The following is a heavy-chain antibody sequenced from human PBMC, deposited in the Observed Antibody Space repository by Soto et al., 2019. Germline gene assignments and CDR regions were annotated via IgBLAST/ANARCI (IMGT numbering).Heavy chain of an antibody. CDR1: GGSISSYY. CDR3: ARGGRLGYCSGGSCYAPGY. J-gene: IGHJ4*02. V-gene: IGHV4-59*01. CDR2: IYYSGST. Sequence: QVQLQESGPGLVKPSETLSLTCTVSGGSISSYYWSWIRQPPGKGLEWIGYIYYSGSTNYNPSLKSRLTISVDTSKNQFSLKLSSVTAADTAVYYCARGGRLGYCSGGSCYAPGYWGQGTLVTVSS. D-gene: IGHD2-15*01.